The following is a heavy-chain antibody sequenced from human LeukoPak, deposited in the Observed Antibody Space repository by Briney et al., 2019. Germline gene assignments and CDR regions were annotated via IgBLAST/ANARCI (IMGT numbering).Heavy chain of an antibody. CDR1: GFTFSNYA. CDR3: ARDSTYYYDSRSSGPHYFDN. V-gene: IGHV3-30*17. J-gene: IGHJ4*02. CDR2: ISSGGTYE. D-gene: IGHD3-10*01. Sequence: QSGGSLRLSCAASGFTFSNYAMHWVRQAPGKGLEWVSLISSGGTYEYYADSVKGRFTISRDNSKNTLYLQLNSLRAEDTAVYYCARDSTYYYDSRSSGPHYFDNWGQGTLVTVSS.